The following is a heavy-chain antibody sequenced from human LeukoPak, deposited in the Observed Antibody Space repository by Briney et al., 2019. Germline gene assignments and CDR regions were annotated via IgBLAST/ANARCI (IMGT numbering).Heavy chain of an antibody. J-gene: IGHJ4*02. D-gene: IGHD2-8*02. CDR1: GYTFTSYY. CDR3: AKSRTTGSASSDY. V-gene: IGHV1-46*01. CDR2: MNPSDGST. Sequence: ASVKVSCKASGYTFTSYYIHWVRQAPGQGLEWMGIMNPSDGSTSYAQKFRGRVTMTRDTSTTTVYMEMSNLSSEDTAMYYCAKSRTTGSASSDYWGQGTLVTVSS.